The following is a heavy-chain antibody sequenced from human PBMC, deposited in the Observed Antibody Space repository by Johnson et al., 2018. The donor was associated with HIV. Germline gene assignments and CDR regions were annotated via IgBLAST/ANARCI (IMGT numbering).Heavy chain of an antibody. CDR1: GFTFGSYA. D-gene: IGHD2-8*01. V-gene: IGHV3-30*04. Sequence: QEQLVESGGGVVQPGRSLRLSCAASGFTFGSYAMHWVRQAPGKGLEWVAFLSYDGSNKYYADSVKGRFTISRDNAKKSLYLQINSLRAEDTAVYYCATRDPTYRPGVFDIWGQGTMVTVSS. CDR3: ATRDPTYRPGVFDI. CDR2: LSYDGSNK. J-gene: IGHJ3*02.